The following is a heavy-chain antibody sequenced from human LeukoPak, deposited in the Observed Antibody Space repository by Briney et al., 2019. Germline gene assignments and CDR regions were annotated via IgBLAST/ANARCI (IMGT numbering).Heavy chain of an antibody. V-gene: IGHV3-21*01. Sequence: PGGSLRLSCAAAGFTFSIYSMNWVRQAPGKGLEWGSSISSSSSYIYYADSVKGRFTISRDNAKNSLYLQMNSLRAEDTAVYYCARGSGTTFFDYWGQGTLVTVSS. D-gene: IGHD1-7*01. CDR2: ISSSSSYI. CDR3: ARGSGTTFFDY. J-gene: IGHJ4*02. CDR1: GFTFSIYS.